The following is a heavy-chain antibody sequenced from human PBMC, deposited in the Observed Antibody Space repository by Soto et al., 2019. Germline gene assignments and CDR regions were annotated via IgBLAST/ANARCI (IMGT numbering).Heavy chain of an antibody. V-gene: IGHV4-34*01. CDR2: INHSGST. J-gene: IGHJ4*02. Sequence: SETLSLTCGAYGGSFSGFYWSWFRQPPGKVLEWIGEINHSGSTNYNNPSLKSRVTISVDTSKILFSLMLSSVTAADTAVYYCARRWGGYSGYDNRNDYWGQGTLVTVSS. D-gene: IGHD5-12*01. CDR1: GGSFSGFY. CDR3: ARRWGGYSGYDNRNDY.